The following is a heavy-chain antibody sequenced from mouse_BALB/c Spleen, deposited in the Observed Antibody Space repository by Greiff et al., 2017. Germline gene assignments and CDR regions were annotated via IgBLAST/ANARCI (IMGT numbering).Heavy chain of an antibody. Sequence: EVQLVESGGGLVQPGGSMKLSCVASGFTFSNYWMNWVRQSPEKGLEWVAEIRLKSNNYATHYAESVKGRFTISRDDSKSSVYLQMNNLRAEDTGIYYCTRTGDYDGLDYFDYWGQGTTLTVSS. CDR3: TRTGDYDGLDYFDY. V-gene: IGHV6-6*02. D-gene: IGHD2-4*01. J-gene: IGHJ2*01. CDR2: IRLKSNNYAT. CDR1: GFTFSNYW.